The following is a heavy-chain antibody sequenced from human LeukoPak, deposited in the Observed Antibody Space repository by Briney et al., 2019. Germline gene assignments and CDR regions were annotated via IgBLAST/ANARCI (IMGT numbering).Heavy chain of an antibody. CDR3: ARDLYYYDSSGRLYYYYGMDV. D-gene: IGHD3-22*01. V-gene: IGHV4-59*01. CDR1: GASISDNY. Sequence: SETLSLTCTVSGASISDNYWSWVRQPPGKGLEWLGYIYYSGSTNYNPSLKSRVTISVDTSKNQFSLKLSSLTAADTAVYYCARDLYYYDSSGRLYYYYGMDVWGQGTTVTVSS. CDR2: IYYSGST. J-gene: IGHJ6*02.